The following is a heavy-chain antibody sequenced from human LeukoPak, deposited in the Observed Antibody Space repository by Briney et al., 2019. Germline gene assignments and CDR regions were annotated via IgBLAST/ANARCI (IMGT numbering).Heavy chain of an antibody. V-gene: IGHV3-48*03. CDR3: ARELLLCGGDCNDY. Sequence: GGSLRLSCAASGFTFNDFEMNWVRQVPGKGLEWVSHIDGGGGSIFYADSVKGRFTVSRDNAKNSLYLQMNSLRVEDTAIYYCARELLLCGGDCNDYWGQGTLVTVSS. CDR2: IDGGGGSI. D-gene: IGHD2-21*02. CDR1: GFTFNDFE. J-gene: IGHJ4*02.